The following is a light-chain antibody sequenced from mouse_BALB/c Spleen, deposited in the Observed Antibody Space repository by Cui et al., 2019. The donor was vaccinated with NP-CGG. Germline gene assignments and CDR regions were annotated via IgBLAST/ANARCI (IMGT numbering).Light chain of an antibody. CDR2: GTN. J-gene: IGLJ1*01. CDR1: TGAVTTSNY. CDR3: ALWYSNHWV. Sequence: EAVTKESAPTTSPGETVTLTCRSSTGAVTTSNYANWVQEKPDHLFTGLIGGTNNRVPGVPARFSGSLIGDKAALTITGAQTEDEAIYFCALWYSNHWVFGGGTKLTVL. V-gene: IGLV1*01.